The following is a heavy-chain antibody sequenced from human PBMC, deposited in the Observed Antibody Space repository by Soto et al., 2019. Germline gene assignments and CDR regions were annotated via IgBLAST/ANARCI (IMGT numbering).Heavy chain of an antibody. Sequence: SETLSLTCAVSGGSISSGGYSWSWIRQPPGKGLEWIGYIYHSGSTYYNPSLKSRVTIPVDRSKNQFSLKLSSVTAADTAVYYCARTRSYDYVWGSYRPVENFDYWGQGTLVTVSS. CDR2: IYHSGST. J-gene: IGHJ4*02. V-gene: IGHV4-30-2*01. D-gene: IGHD3-16*02. CDR1: GGSISSGGYS. CDR3: ARTRSYDYVWGSYRPVENFDY.